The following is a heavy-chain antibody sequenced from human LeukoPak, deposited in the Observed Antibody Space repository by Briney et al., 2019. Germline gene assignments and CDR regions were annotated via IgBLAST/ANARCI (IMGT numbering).Heavy chain of an antibody. CDR3: ARDGSGRVPEMSAPDY. V-gene: IGHV3-23*01. J-gene: IGHJ4*02. CDR1: GFTFSSHG. CDR2: IRGDGVTT. Sequence: GGSLRLSCAASGFTFSSHGMNWVRQAPGKGLEWVSGIRGDGVTTYYADSVKGRFTISRDNSKNTLYLQMNSLRAEDTAVYYCARDGSGRVPEMSAPDYWGQGTLVTVSS. D-gene: IGHD3-10*01.